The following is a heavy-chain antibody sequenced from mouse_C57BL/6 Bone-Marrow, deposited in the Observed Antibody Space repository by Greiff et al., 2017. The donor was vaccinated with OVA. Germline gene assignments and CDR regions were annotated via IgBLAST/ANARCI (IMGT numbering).Heavy chain of an antibody. J-gene: IGHJ2*01. CDR2: IDPSDSYT. CDR1: GYTFTSYW. D-gene: IGHD2-3*01. CDR3: ARDGDGYYDDY. Sequence: QVQLQQPGAELVKPGASVKLSCKASGYTFTSYWMQWVKQRPGQGLEWIGEIDPSDSYTNYNQKFKGKATLTVDTSSSTAYMQLSSLTSEDSAVYYCARDGDGYYDDYWGKGTTLTVSS. V-gene: IGHV1-50*01.